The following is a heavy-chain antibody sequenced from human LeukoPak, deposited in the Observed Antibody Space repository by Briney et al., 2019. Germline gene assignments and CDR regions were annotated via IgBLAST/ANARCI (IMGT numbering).Heavy chain of an antibody. CDR3: ARVPQTYYYDSSGYPHYFDY. CDR1: GGSISSYY. CDR2: IYYSGST. J-gene: IGHJ4*02. Sequence: SETLSLTCTVSGGSISSYYWSWIRQPPGKRLEWIGYIYYSGSTNYNPSLKSRVTISVDTSKNQFSLKLSSVTAADTAVYYCARVPQTYYYDSSGYPHYFDYWGQGTLVTVSS. V-gene: IGHV4-59*01. D-gene: IGHD3-22*01.